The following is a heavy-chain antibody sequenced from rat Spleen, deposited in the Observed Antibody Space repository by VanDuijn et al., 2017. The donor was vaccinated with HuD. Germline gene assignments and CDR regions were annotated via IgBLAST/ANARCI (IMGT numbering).Heavy chain of an antibody. Sequence: QVQLKESGPGLVQPSQTLSLTCTVSGFSLRNYGVIWVRQSPGKGLEWMGGIWGDGSTDYNSALESRLSINRDTSKSQVFLKMNSLQTDDTAIYFCTRSSTIAGIRLAYWGHGTLVTVSS. J-gene: IGHJ3*01. CDR3: TRSSTIAGIRLAY. CDR2: IWGDGST. D-gene: IGHD1-2*01. CDR1: GFSLRNYG. V-gene: IGHV2-13*01.